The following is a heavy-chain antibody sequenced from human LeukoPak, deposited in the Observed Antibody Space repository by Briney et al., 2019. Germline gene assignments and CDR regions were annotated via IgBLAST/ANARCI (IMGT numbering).Heavy chain of an antibody. Sequence: PGGSLRLSCAASGFTFSSYAMSWVRQAPGKGLEWVSVIYSGGSTYYADSVKGRFTISRDNSKNTLYLQMNSLRAEDTAVYYCVRGRWFDPWGQGTLVTVSS. V-gene: IGHV3-53*01. CDR2: IYSGGST. CDR3: VRGRWFDP. J-gene: IGHJ5*02. CDR1: GFTFSSYA. D-gene: IGHD3-16*01.